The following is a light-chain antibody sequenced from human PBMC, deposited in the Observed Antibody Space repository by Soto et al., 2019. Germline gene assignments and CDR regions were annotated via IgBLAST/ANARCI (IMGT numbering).Light chain of an antibody. CDR3: AAWDDSLNVHYV. J-gene: IGLJ1*01. CDR2: NNN. V-gene: IGLV1-44*01. Sequence: QSVLTQPPSASGTPGQRVTISCSGSGSNIGTNTVNWYLQLPGTAPKLLIYNNNQRPSGVPDRFSGSKSGTSASLAISGLQSEDEADYYCAAWDDSLNVHYVFGTGTKLTVL. CDR1: GSNIGTNT.